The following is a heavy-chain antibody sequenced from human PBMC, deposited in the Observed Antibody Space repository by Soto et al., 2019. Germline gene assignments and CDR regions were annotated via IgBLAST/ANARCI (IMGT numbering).Heavy chain of an antibody. CDR2: ISASNGDT. Sequence: QVQLVQSGAEVKKPGASVKVSCKASGYSFTSHGISWVRQAPGQGLEWMAWISASNGDTNYAQKFQGRVTVTTDTSTSTGYMELRSLRSEDTAVYYCARMVRRSNIDYYHYMDVWGKGTTVTVSS. V-gene: IGHV1-18*01. CDR1: GYSFTSHG. J-gene: IGHJ6*03. CDR3: ARMVRRSNIDYYHYMDV. D-gene: IGHD3-10*01.